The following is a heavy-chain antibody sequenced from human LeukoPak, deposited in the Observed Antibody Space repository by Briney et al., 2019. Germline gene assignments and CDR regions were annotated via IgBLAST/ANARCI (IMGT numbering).Heavy chain of an antibody. J-gene: IGHJ6*03. CDR3: ARDRKDLGATNYYYYYMDV. Sequence: PGGSLRLSCAASGFTFSNYGMNWVRQAPGKGLEWVSSISSSSSYIYYADSVKGRFTISRDNAKNSLYLQMNSLRAEDTAVYYCARDRKDLGATNYYYYYMDVWGKGTTVTVSS. CDR2: ISSSSSYI. CDR1: GFTFSNYG. V-gene: IGHV3-21*01. D-gene: IGHD1-26*01.